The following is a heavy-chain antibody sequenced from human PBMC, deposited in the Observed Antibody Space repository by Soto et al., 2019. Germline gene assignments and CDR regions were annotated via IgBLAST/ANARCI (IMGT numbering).Heavy chain of an antibody. J-gene: IGHJ4*02. CDR3: ARTRWTSGYYFEY. CDR2: NGGSGAST. CDR1: GFMLGNYA. Sequence: EVQVLGSGGGMVQPGGSLRLSCVGSGFMLGNYAMSWVRQPPGKGLEWVSANGGSGASTYYAASVKGRFIISRDNSKNTLYLQMNSLRAEDTAVYYCARTRWTSGYYFEYWGQGTLVTVSS. D-gene: IGHD3-22*01. V-gene: IGHV3-23*01.